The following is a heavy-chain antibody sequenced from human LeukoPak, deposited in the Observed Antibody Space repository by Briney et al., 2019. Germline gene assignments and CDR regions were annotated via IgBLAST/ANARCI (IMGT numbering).Heavy chain of an antibody. D-gene: IGHD6-13*01. V-gene: IGHV4-30-4*01. CDR2: IYYSGST. Sequence: SETLSLTCTVSGGSISRGDYYWSWIRQPPGKGLEWIGYIYYSGSTDYNPSLKSRVTISVDTSKNQFSLKLSSVTAADTAVYYCARYVTGYSSSWWYFDYWGQGTLVTVSS. CDR3: ARYVTGYSSSWWYFDY. J-gene: IGHJ4*02. CDR1: GGSISRGDYY.